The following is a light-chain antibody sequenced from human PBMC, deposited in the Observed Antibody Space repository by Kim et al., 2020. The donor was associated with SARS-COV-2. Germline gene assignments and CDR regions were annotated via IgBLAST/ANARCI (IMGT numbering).Light chain of an antibody. V-gene: IGKV1-33*01. CDR3: QQYDNYPYT. CDR2: EAS. CDR1: QDIRKN. J-gene: IGKJ2*01. Sequence: ASVGDKVTVTCQASQDIRKNLNWYQQKPGKAPKLVIYEASILELGVPSRFSGSGSGTDFTVTITSLQPDDVGTYYCQQYDNYPYTFGPGTKLEI.